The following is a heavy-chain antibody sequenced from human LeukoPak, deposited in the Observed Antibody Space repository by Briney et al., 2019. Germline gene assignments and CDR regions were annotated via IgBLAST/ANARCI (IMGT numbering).Heavy chain of an antibody. CDR3: ARYDYGGILFDY. CDR1: GGSISSGSYY. Sequence: SETLSLTCTVSGGSISSGSYYWSWIRQPAGKGLEWIGRIYTSGSTNYNPSLKSRVTISVDTSKNQFSLKLSSVTAADTAVYYCARYDYGGILFDYWGQGTLVTVSS. V-gene: IGHV4-61*02. CDR2: IYTSGST. D-gene: IGHD4-23*01. J-gene: IGHJ4*02.